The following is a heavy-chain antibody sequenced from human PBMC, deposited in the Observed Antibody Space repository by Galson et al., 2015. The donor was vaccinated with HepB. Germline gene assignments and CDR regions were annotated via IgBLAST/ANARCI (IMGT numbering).Heavy chain of an antibody. CDR1: GFTFSDYG. CDR2: IWFDGSNP. Sequence: SLRLSCAASGFTFSDYGMHWVRQAPGKGLEWVALIWFDGSNPQYGDSVKGRFTISRGNSKSTLYLQMNSLRVEDTAVYYCVRDQSPWGARSPFDYWGRGTLVTVSS. J-gene: IGHJ4*02. V-gene: IGHV3-33*08. D-gene: IGHD3-16*01. CDR3: VRDQSPWGARSPFDY.